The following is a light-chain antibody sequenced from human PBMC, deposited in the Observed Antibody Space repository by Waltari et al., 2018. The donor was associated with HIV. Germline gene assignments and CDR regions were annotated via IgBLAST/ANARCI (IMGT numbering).Light chain of an antibody. CDR1: SGHSNYA. V-gene: IGLV4-69*01. CDR3: NSRDSSGNHQV. J-gene: IGLJ2*01. CDR2: INSDGSH. Sequence: QLVVTQSPSASASLGASVKLTCTLSSGHSNYAIAWHQQQPEKGPRYLMKINSDGSHDKGDGIPDRFSGSSSGAERYLSISSLQSEDEADYYCNSRDSSGNHQVFGGGTKLTVL.